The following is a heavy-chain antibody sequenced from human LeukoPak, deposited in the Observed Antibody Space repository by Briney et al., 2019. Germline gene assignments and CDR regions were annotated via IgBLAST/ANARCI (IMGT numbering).Heavy chain of an antibody. CDR2: IYSGGST. CDR1: GFTVSSNY. V-gene: IGHV3-66*01. CDR3: ARDQGYYFDY. Sequence: GGSLRPSCAASGFTVSSNYMSWVRQAPGKGLEWVSVIYSGGSTYYADSVKGRFTISRDNSKNTLYLQMNSLRAEDTAVYYCARDQGYYFDYWGQGTLVTVSS. J-gene: IGHJ4*02.